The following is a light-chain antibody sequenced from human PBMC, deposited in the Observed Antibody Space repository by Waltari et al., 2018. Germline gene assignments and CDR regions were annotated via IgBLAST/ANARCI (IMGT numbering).Light chain of an antibody. CDR3: CSYAGSYVV. Sequence: QSALTQPPSVSGSPGQSVTIPCTGTSSDVGGYNSVSWYHHHPGKAPKPRIYDVSKRPSGVPDRFSGSKSGNPASLTISGLQAEDEADYYCCSYAGSYVVFGGGTKLTVL. J-gene: IGLJ2*01. CDR1: SSDVGGYNS. CDR2: DVS. V-gene: IGLV2-11*02.